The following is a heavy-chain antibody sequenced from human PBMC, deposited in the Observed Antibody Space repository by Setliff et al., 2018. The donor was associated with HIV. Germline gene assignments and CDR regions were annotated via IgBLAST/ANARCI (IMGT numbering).Heavy chain of an antibody. V-gene: IGHV4-38-2*01. J-gene: IGHJ4*02. CDR2: VYSDGRA. CDR3: ARLTTTYYYDSSAYYHPV. Sequence: PSETLSLTCAVSGSSISGSYYWAWIRQPPGKGLEWIANVYSDGRANYNPSLKGRVTISLDTSKNQFSLKLSSVTAADTAVFYCARLTTTYYYDSSAYYHPVWGQGTLVTVSS. CDR1: GSSISGSYY. D-gene: IGHD3-22*01.